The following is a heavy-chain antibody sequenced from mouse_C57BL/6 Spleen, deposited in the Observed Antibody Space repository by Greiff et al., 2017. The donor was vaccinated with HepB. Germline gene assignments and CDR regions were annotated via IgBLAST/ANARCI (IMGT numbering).Heavy chain of an antibody. D-gene: IGHD1-1*02. J-gene: IGHJ4*01. Sequence: EVKLVESGGGLVKPGGSLKLSCAASGFTFSDYGMHWVRQAPEKGLEWVAYISSGSSTIYYADTVKGRFTISRDNAKNTLFLQMTSLRSEDTAMYYCARMVVSKGAMDYWGQGTSVTVSS. V-gene: IGHV5-17*01. CDR3: ARMVVSKGAMDY. CDR1: GFTFSDYG. CDR2: ISSGSSTI.